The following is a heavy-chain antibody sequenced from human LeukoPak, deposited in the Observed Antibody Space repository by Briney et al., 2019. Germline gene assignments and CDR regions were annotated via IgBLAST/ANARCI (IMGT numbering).Heavy chain of an antibody. J-gene: IGHJ5*02. CDR3: ARATGSFFGNWFDP. Sequence: ASVKVSCKASGGTFSSYAISWVRQAPGQGLEWMGGIIPIFGTANYAQKFQGRVTITTDESTSTAYMELSSLRSDDTAVYYCARATGSFFGNWFDPWGQGTLVTVSS. CDR2: IIPIFGTA. D-gene: IGHD3-16*01. V-gene: IGHV1-69*05. CDR1: GGTFSSYA.